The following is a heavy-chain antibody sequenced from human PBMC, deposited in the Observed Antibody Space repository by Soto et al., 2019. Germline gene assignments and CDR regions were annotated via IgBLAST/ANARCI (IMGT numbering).Heavy chain of an antibody. Sequence: LQMMCLTWTVAGGKISGFYCRWIRKPPGKGLEWIGYIYYSGSTNYNPSLKSRVTISVDTSKNQFSLKLSSVTAADTAVYYCASQRYYDILTGYYNDGGFDYWGQGTLVTVS. CDR1: GGKISGFY. CDR2: IYYSGST. CDR3: ASQRYYDILTGYYNDGGFDY. J-gene: IGHJ4*02. V-gene: IGHV4-59*08. D-gene: IGHD3-9*01.